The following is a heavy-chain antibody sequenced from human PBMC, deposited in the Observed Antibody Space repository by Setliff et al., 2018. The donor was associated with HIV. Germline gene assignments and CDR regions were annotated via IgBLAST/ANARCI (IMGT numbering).Heavy chain of an antibody. J-gene: IGHJ6*03. V-gene: IGHV1-46*01. Sequence: ASVKVSCKVSGYTLSEVSMHWVRQAPGKGLEWMGIFNPSGGSTSYAQKFQGRVTMTRDTSTSTVYMELSSLRSEDTAVYYCARDRAPSGSSVHYYYYYMDVWGKGTTVTVSS. CDR3: ARDRAPSGSSVHYYYYYMDV. CDR1: GYTLSEVS. D-gene: IGHD1-26*01. CDR2: FNPSGGST.